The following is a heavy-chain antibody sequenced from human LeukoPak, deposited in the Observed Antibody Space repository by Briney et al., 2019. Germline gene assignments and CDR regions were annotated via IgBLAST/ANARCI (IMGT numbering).Heavy chain of an antibody. CDR3: ARGFFARGNQGSWFDP. CDR2: SYHSGST. Sequence: KPSQTLSLTCAVSGGSISSGDYPWNWIRQPPGKGLEWSGYSYHSGSTYYSPSLRSRVTISVDRSKNQFSLNLSSVTAADKAVYYCARGFFARGNQGSWFDPWGQGTLVTVSS. CDR1: GGSISSGDYP. V-gene: IGHV4-30-2*01. D-gene: IGHD3-10*01. J-gene: IGHJ5*02.